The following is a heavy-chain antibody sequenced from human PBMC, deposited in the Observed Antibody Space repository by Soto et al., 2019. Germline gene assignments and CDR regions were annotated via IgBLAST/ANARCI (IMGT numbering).Heavy chain of an antibody. J-gene: IGHJ4*02. V-gene: IGHV3-21*01. CDR3: ARLPDYSSSWYPSAY. CDR1: GFTFSSYA. D-gene: IGHD6-13*01. CDR2: ISSSSSNI. Sequence: GGSLRLSCAASGFTFSSYAMSWVRQAPGKGLEWVSSISSSSSNIYYADSVKGRFTISRDNAKNPLYLQMNSLRAEDTAVYYCARLPDYSSSWYPSAYWGQGTLVTVSS.